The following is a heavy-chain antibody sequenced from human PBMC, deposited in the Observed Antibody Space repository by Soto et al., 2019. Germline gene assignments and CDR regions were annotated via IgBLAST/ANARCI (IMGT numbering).Heavy chain of an antibody. V-gene: IGHV1-58*02. CDR3: AREGSRIAAGR. CDR2: IVVGSGNT. D-gene: IGHD6-13*01. Sequence: GASVKVSCKAFGFTFTSSAMQWVRQARGQRLEWIGWIVVGSGNTNYAQKFQERVTITRDMSTSTAYMELSSLRSADTAVYYCAREGSRIAAGRWGQGTLVTVSS. J-gene: IGHJ4*02. CDR1: GFTFTSSA.